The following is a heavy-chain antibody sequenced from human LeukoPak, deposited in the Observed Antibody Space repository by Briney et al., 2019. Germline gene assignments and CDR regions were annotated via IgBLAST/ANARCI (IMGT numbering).Heavy chain of an antibody. CDR3: AAGGSGSAIDY. Sequence: ASVEVSCKASGFIFTASAIHWVRQAPGQRLEGMGWINAGNGKTKYSQKFQGRVIITRDTSATTAYMDLSSLRSEDTAVYYCAAGGSGSAIDYWGQGTLVTVSS. J-gene: IGHJ4*02. CDR2: INAGNGKT. CDR1: GFIFTASA. D-gene: IGHD3-10*01. V-gene: IGHV1-3*01.